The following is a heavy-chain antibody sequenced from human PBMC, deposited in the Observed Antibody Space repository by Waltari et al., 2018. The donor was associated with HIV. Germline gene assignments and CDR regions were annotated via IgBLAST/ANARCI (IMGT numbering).Heavy chain of an antibody. J-gene: IGHJ4*02. CDR1: GGSISSSSYY. CDR2: IYYSGSH. D-gene: IGHD6-19*01. V-gene: IGHV4-39*01. CDR3: ARLPAAVAEYSSGWYPNHPFDY. Sequence: QLQLQESGPGLVKPSETLSLTCTVSGGSISSSSYYWGWIRQPPGKGLEWIGSIYYSGSHYYNPALKSRVTISVDTSKNQFSLKLSSVTAADTAVYYCARLPAAVAEYSSGWYPNHPFDYWGQGTLVTVSS.